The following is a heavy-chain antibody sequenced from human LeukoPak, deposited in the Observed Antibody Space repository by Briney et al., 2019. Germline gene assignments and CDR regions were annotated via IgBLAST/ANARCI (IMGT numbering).Heavy chain of an antibody. CDR3: ARAFGGSGLDY. J-gene: IGHJ4*02. Sequence: SETLSLTCDVSGGSIRGDYWSWIRQPAGRGLEWIGRVHTSGSTNYNPSLKSRVTMSVDTSKRQIFLKLTSVTAADTAVYFCARAFGGSGLDYWGQGTQVTVSS. D-gene: IGHD3-10*01. V-gene: IGHV4-4*07. CDR1: GGSIRGDY. CDR2: VHTSGST.